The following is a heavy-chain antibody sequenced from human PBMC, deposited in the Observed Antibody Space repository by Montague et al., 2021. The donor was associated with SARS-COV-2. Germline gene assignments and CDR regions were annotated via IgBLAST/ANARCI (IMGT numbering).Heavy chain of an antibody. D-gene: IGHD2-21*01. V-gene: IGHV4-61*03. CDR1: GGSISSSSYY. CDR3: VRGDLGLTDAFPF. CDR2: IYNNEKT. J-gene: IGHJ3*01. Sequence: SETLSLTCTVSGGSISSSSYYWAWIRQPPGKGLEWIGYIYNNEKTNYNPSLQSRVAISLDTSNKYFSLSLGSVTAADTAFYYCVRGDLGLTDAFPFWGQGTLVTVSS.